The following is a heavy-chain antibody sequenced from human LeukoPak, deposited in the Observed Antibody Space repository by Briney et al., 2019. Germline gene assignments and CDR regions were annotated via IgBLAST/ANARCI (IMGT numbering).Heavy chain of an antibody. V-gene: IGHV4-61*02. J-gene: IGHJ6*03. CDR1: GGSISSGSYY. D-gene: IGHD1-26*01. Sequence: SETLSLTCTVSGGSISSGSYYWSWIRQPAGKGLEWIGRVYSRGSTDYNPSLKSRLSISVDTSKIQFSLRLSSVTVADTAVYYCAREVGATTPNYYYYYYMDVWGRGTTVTVSS. CDR2: VYSRGST. CDR3: AREVGATTPNYYYYYYMDV.